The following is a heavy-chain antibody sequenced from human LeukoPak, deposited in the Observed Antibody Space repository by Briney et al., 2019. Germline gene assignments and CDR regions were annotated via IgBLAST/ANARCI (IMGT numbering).Heavy chain of an antibody. V-gene: IGHV1-69*05. Sequence: GSSVKVSCKASGGTFSSYAISGVRQAPGQGLEWMGRIIPIFGTANYAQTFQGRVTITTDESTSTAYMELSSLRSEDTAVYYCARDRSSGWNLFDYWGQGTLVTVSS. CDR1: GGTFSSYA. CDR2: IIPIFGTA. J-gene: IGHJ4*02. D-gene: IGHD6-19*01. CDR3: ARDRSSGWNLFDY.